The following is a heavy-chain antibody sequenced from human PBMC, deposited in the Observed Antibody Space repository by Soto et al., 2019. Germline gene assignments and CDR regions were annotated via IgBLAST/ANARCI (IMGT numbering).Heavy chain of an antibody. V-gene: IGHV1-69*12. CDR2: IIPVFGTA. D-gene: IGHD4-17*01. Sequence: QVQLVQSGAEVKKPGSSVKVSCKASGGTLSNYGVSWVRQAPGQGLEWLGGIIPVFGTANYAHKFQGRLTSTADESTSTVYMDVSSLRSEDTAVYYCARGDATKIIVTTYYGMDVWGQGTTVTVSS. CDR3: ARGDATKIIVTTYYGMDV. CDR1: GGTLSNYG. J-gene: IGHJ6*02.